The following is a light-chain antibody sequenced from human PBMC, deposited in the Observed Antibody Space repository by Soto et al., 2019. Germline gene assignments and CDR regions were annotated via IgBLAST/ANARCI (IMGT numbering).Light chain of an antibody. CDR1: QSVSSSY. CDR2: GAS. CDR3: QQYGSSPRT. J-gene: IGKJ1*01. V-gene: IGKV3-20*01. Sequence: DIALTQSPGPLSLSPGERTTLSCTASQSVSSSYLAWYQQKPGQAPRLIIYGASNRATGIPDRFSGSGSGTDCTLTISRLEPEDVAVYYCQQYGSSPRTLGQGTKVDIK.